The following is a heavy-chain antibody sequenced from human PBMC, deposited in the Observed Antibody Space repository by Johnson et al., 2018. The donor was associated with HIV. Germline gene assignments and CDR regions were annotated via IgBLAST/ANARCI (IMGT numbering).Heavy chain of an antibody. CDR3: AQDRGGSYLCFGAFDI. CDR2: ISYDGSNR. Sequence: QVQLVESGGGVVQPGRSLRLSCAASGFTFSSYGMHWVRQAPGKGLEWVAVISYDGSNRYYADSVKGRFTISRDNSKNTLYLQMNSLRAEDTAVYYCAQDRGGSYLCFGAFDIWGQGTMVTVSS. J-gene: IGHJ3*02. CDR1: GFTFSSYG. V-gene: IGHV3-30*18. D-gene: IGHD1-26*01.